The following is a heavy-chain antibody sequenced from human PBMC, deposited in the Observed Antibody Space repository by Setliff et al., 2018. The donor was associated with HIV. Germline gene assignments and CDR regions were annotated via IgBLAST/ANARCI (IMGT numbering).Heavy chain of an antibody. CDR1: GGSIRTYY. CDR2: INHGGST. J-gene: IGHJ2*01. D-gene: IGHD3-16*01. V-gene: IGHV4-34*01. CDR3: ARRSLYDYVWGSRGDWYFDL. Sequence: SETLSLTCTGSGGSIRTYYWSWIRQPPGKGLEWIGEINHGGSTNYNPSLKSRVSISLDTSNNQFSLKLSSVTAADTAVYYCARRSLYDYVWGSRGDWYFDLWGRGTLVTVSS.